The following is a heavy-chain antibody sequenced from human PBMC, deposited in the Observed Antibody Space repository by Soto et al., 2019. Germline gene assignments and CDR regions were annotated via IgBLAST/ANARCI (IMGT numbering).Heavy chain of an antibody. Sequence: PSQTLSLTCAISGDSVSSNSAAWNWIRQSPSRGLEWLGRTYYRSRWYNDYAVSVKSRITVNPDTSKNQFSLHLNSVTPEDTAVNFCPGTTSLQRNYRAFWHKGSTVIVSA. J-gene: IGHJ6*04. CDR3: PGTTSLQRNYRAF. CDR2: TYYRSRWYN. CDR1: GDSVSSNSAA. V-gene: IGHV6-1*01. D-gene: IGHD4-4*01.